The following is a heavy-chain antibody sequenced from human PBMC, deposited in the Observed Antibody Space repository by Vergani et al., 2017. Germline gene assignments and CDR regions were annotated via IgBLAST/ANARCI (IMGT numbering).Heavy chain of an antibody. J-gene: IGHJ6*02. Sequence: QVQLVQSGSELKKPGASVKVSCKASGYTFTSYAMNWVRQAPGQGLEWMGWINTNTGNPTYAQGFTGRFVFSLDTSVSTAYLQISSLKAEDTAVYYCARGGHYYGSGSYYKGAGYYYYGMDVLGQGTTVTVSS. CDR1: GYTFTSYA. V-gene: IGHV7-4-1*02. CDR2: INTNTGNP. CDR3: ARGGHYYGSGSYYKGAGYYYYGMDV. D-gene: IGHD3-10*01.